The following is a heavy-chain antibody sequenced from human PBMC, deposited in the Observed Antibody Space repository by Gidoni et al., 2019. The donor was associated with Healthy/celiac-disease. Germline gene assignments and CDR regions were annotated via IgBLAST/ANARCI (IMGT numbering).Heavy chain of an antibody. D-gene: IGHD3-16*01. Sequence: GWIRQPPGKGLEWIGSIYHSGSTYYNPSLKSRVTISVDTSKNQFSLKLSSVTAADTAVYYCARDARYDYRLYGMDVWGQGTTVTVSS. V-gene: IGHV4-38-2*02. CDR3: ARDARYDYRLYGMDV. CDR2: IYHSGST. J-gene: IGHJ6*02.